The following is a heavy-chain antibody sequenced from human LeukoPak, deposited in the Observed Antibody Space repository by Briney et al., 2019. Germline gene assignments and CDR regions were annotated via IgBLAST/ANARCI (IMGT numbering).Heavy chain of an antibody. CDR3: ARQLVDYYYMDV. Sequence: GGALRLSCAASGFTCSSYTMNWVRQAPGKGREWVSSISSSSNYIYYADSVKGRFTISRDNAKNSLYLQMNSLRAEDTAVYYCARQLVDYYYMDVWGKGTTVTVSS. D-gene: IGHD6-6*01. J-gene: IGHJ6*03. CDR1: GFTCSSYT. V-gene: IGHV3-21*01. CDR2: ISSSSNYI.